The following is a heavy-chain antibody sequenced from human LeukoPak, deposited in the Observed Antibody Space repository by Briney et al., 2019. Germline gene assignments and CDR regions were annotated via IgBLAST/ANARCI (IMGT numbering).Heavy chain of an antibody. D-gene: IGHD1-1*01. CDR3: ASEGTTGTTWGPDY. Sequence: GGSLRLSCAASGFTFNSYSMNWFRQAPGKGLEWVSSISSSSRFIYYADSVKGRFTISRDNAKNSLYLQMNSLRAEDTAVYYCASEGTTGTTWGPDYWGQGTLVTVSS. CDR1: GFTFNSYS. CDR2: ISSSSRFI. J-gene: IGHJ4*02. V-gene: IGHV3-21*01.